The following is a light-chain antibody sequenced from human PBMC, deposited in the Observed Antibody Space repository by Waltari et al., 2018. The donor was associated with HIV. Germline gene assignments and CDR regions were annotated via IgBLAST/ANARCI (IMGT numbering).Light chain of an antibody. CDR2: GAS. V-gene: IGKV3-20*01. Sequence: EIVLTQPPGTLSLSPGERATLSCRASQSVTNSFLAWYQQKPGLAPRLLIYGASSRATGIPDRVSGSGSGTDFTLTISRLEPEDFALYYCQQYGNSPFTFGPGTKVEMK. J-gene: IGKJ3*01. CDR3: QQYGNSPFT. CDR1: QSVTNSF.